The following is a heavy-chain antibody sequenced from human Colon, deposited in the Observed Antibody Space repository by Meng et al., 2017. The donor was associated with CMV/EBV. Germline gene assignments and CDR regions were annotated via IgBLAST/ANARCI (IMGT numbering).Heavy chain of an antibody. J-gene: IGHJ6*02. CDR3: AKDHGPFSPGRPVSSYYGMDV. V-gene: IGHV3-23*01. Sequence: GGSLRLSCAASGFTFGSYAMNWVRQAPGKGLEGVSTISGSGDNTYYADSVKGRFTISRDDSKNTIYLQMNSLRAEDTAIYYCAKDHGPFSPGRPVSSYYGMDVWGQGTTVTVSS. D-gene: IGHD1-14*01. CDR1: GFTFGSYA. CDR2: ISGSGDNT.